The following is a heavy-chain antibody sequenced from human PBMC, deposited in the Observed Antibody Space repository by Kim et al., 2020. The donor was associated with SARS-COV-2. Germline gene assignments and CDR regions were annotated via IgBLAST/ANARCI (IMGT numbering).Heavy chain of an antibody. Sequence: AQKFQGRVPMTRNTSISTAYMELSSLRSEDTAVYYCARGPPHYYYGMDVWGQGTTVTVSS. J-gene: IGHJ6*02. CDR3: ARGPPHYYYGMDV. V-gene: IGHV1-8*01.